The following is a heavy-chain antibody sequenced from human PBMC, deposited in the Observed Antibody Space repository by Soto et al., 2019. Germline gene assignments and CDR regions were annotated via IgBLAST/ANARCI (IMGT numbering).Heavy chain of an antibody. CDR2: LYYTGST. J-gene: IGHJ5*02. D-gene: IGHD6-13*01. CDR3: VRHSTKKSWYYGWFDP. Sequence: SETLSLTCIVSGDSLSSVSHYWAWIRQPPGKGLEWIGSLYYTGSTYYNPSLKSRVAMSIDTSKSQFSLNLRSTTAADTAVYYCVRHSTKKSWYYGWFDPWGHGTLVTVSS. CDR1: GDSLSSVSHY. V-gene: IGHV4-39*01.